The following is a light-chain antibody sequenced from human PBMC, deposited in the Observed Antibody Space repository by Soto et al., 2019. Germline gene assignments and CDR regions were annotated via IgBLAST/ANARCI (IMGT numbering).Light chain of an antibody. CDR2: GAS. V-gene: IGKV3-20*01. CDR3: QQYGSSPWT. CDR1: QSVSSN. J-gene: IGKJ1*01. Sequence: EIVMTQSPATLSVSPGERATLSCRASQSVSSNLAWYQQKPGQAPRLLIYGASTRATGIPERFSGSGSGTDFTLTISRLEPEDFAVYYCQQYGSSPWTFGQGTKVDIK.